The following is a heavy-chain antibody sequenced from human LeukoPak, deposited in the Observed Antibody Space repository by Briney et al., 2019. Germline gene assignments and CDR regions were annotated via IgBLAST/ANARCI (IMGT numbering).Heavy chain of an antibody. Sequence: GGSLRLSCAASGFTFSSYAMSWVRQAPGKGLEWVSAISGSGGSTYYADSVKGRFTISRDNSKNTLYLQMNSLRDEDTAVYYCAKLRLGVYSSPPTDWGQGTLVTVSS. CDR3: AKLRLGVYSSPPTD. D-gene: IGHD6-13*01. J-gene: IGHJ4*02. V-gene: IGHV3-23*01. CDR2: ISGSGGST. CDR1: GFTFSSYA.